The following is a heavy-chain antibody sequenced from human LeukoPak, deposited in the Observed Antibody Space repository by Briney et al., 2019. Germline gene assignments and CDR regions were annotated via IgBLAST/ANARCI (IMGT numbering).Heavy chain of an antibody. CDR3: ARDGPLDYAGNSNWFDP. V-gene: IGHV1-69*05. CDR1: GGTFSSYA. CDR2: IIPIFGTA. D-gene: IGHD4-23*01. J-gene: IGHJ5*02. Sequence: SVKVFCKASGGTFSSYAISWVRQAPGQGLEWMGGIIPIFGTANYAQKFQGRVTITTDESTSTAYMELSSLRSEDTAVYYCARDGPLDYAGNSNWFDPWGQGTLVTVSS.